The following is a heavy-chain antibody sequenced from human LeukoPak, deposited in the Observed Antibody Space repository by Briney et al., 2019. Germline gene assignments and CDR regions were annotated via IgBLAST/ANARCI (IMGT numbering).Heavy chain of an antibody. V-gene: IGHV4-59*01. J-gene: IGHJ4*02. CDR1: GGSISSYY. CDR3: ARSGGFTSPQNY. Sequence: SEALSLTCIVSGGSISSYYWNRIRQPPGKGLEWIGYIYYSGSTNYNPSLKSRVTISVDTSKNQFSLKLSSVTAADTAVYYCARSGGFTSPQNYWGQGTLVTVSS. D-gene: IGHD3-16*01. CDR2: IYYSGST.